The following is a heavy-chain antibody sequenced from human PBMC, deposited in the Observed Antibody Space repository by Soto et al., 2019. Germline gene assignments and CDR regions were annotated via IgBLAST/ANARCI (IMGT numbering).Heavy chain of an antibody. Sequence: GASVKVSCKASGHTFTSYGISWVRQAPGQGLEWMGWISAYNGNTNYAQKLQGRVTMTTDTSTSTAYMELRSLRSDDTAVYYCARELGWNLVKYYYYGMDVWGQGTTVTVSS. J-gene: IGHJ6*02. CDR3: ARELGWNLVKYYYYGMDV. V-gene: IGHV1-18*01. CDR2: ISAYNGNT. D-gene: IGHD1-1*01. CDR1: GHTFTSYG.